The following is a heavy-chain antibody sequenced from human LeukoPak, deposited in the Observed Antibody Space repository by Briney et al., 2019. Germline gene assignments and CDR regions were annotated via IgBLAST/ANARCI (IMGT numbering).Heavy chain of an antibody. D-gene: IGHD1-26*01. CDR2: IYYSGST. CDR3: ARWDSGSSFLAY. J-gene: IGHJ4*02. V-gene: IGHV4-59*02. Sequence: KPSETLSLTCTVSGVSVSSYYWNWIRQPPGKGLEWIGYIYYSGSTNYNPSLKSRVTISIDTSTNQFSLKLNSVTAADTAVYYCARWDSGSSFLAYWGQGTLVTVSS. CDR1: GVSVSSYY.